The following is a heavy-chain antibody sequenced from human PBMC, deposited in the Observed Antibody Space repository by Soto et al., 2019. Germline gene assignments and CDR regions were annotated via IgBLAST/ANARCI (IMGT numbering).Heavy chain of an antibody. CDR2: ISYDGSNK. D-gene: IGHD3-10*01. CDR1: GFTFSSYA. CDR3: ARDSKGSAFDI. J-gene: IGHJ3*02. Sequence: QVQLVESGGGVVQPGRSLRLSCAASGFTFSSYAMHWVRQAPGKGLEWVAVISYDGSNKYYADSVKGRFTISRDNSKNTLYLQMNSLRAEDTAVYYCARDSKGSAFDIWGQGTMVTVSS. V-gene: IGHV3-30-3*01.